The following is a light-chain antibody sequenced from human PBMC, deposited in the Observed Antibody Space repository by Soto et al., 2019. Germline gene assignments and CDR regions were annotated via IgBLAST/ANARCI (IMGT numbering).Light chain of an antibody. Sequence: QSVLTQPASVSGSPGQSITISCTGTSSDVGGYNYVSWYQQHPGKAPKLMIYAVRNRPSGVSNRFSGSKSGHTASLTISGLQAEDEADYYCSSYTSSSTPIYVFGTGTQLTVL. V-gene: IGLV2-14*01. CDR1: SSDVGGYNY. CDR3: SSYTSSSTPIYV. CDR2: AVR. J-gene: IGLJ1*01.